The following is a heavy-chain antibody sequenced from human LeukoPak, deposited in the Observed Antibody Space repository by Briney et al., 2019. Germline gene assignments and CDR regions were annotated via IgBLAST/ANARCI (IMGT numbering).Heavy chain of an antibody. J-gene: IGHJ3*02. CDR1: GGSISSYY. CDR3: ARDLTQWELRGAFDI. Sequence: SETLSLTYTVSGGSISSYYWSWIRQPPGKGLEWIGYIYYSGSTNYNPSLKSRVTISVDTSKNQFSLKLSSVTAADTAVYYCARDLTQWELRGAFDIWGQGTMVTVSS. V-gene: IGHV4-59*01. D-gene: IGHD1-26*01. CDR2: IYYSGST.